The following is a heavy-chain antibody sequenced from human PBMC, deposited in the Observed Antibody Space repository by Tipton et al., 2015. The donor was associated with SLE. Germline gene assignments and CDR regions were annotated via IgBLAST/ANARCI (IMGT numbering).Heavy chain of an antibody. V-gene: IGHV4-34*01. CDR1: GGSFSGYH. Sequence: TLSLTCALSGGSFSGYHWIWISQSPGKGLECIGEINHTEGTKYNPSLKSRVTMSLDSSKNHFSLQWSSVTAADTAVYYCTRGVSGYYYNSYMDVWGKGTTVTVSS. J-gene: IGHJ6*03. CDR3: TRGVSGYYYNSYMDV. CDR2: INHTEGT.